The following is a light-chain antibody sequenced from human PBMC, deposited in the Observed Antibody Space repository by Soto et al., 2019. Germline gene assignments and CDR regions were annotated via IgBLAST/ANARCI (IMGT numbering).Light chain of an antibody. CDR1: GSNIGAGFD. J-gene: IGLJ3*02. V-gene: IGLV1-40*01. CDR2: GNN. Sequence: QSVLTQPPSVSGAPGQRVAISCTGSGSNIGAGFDVHWYQQLPGTAPQLLIYGNNNRPSGVPDRFFGSKSGTSASLAITGLQAEDEADYYCQSYDSYRSWVFGGGTKLTVL. CDR3: QSYDSYRSWV.